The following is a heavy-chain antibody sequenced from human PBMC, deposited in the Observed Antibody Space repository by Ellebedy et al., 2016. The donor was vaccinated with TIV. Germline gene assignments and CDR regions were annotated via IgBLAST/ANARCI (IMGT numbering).Heavy chain of an antibody. V-gene: IGHV3-11*01. D-gene: IGHD3-16*01. J-gene: IGHJ4*02. CDR2: ITPGSRSE. CDR1: GFTFADYS. Sequence: GESLKISCAASGFTFADYSVSWIRQAPGKGLEWVSHITPGSRSEFFAASMKGRFTVSRDDAKNSVFLQMNSLRAEDTAVYFCAGGPDDASSFFFDIWGRGTLVTVSS. CDR3: AGGPDDASSFFFDI.